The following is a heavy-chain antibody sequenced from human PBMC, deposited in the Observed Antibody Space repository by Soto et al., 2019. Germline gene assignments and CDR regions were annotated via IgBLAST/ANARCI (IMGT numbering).Heavy chain of an antibody. CDR3: AGNFWSGSKDRGWFDT. D-gene: IGHD3-3*01. Sequence: ASVKVSCKASGGTFSSYAISWVRQAPGQGLEWMGGIIPIFGTANYAQKFQGRVTITADESTSTAYMELSSLRSEDTAVYYCAGNFWSGSKDRGWFDTWGQGTLVTVSS. J-gene: IGHJ5*02. CDR1: GGTFSSYA. CDR2: IIPIFGTA. V-gene: IGHV1-69*13.